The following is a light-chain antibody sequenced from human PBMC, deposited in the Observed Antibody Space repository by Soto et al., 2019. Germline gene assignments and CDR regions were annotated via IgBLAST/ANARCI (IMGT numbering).Light chain of an antibody. Sequence: QSALTQPASVSGSPGQSITISCTGTSSDVGSYNLVSWYQQHPGKAPKLMIYEVSKRPSGVSNRFSGSKSANTASLTISELQADDEADYYCCSYGGRSTYVFGTGTKLTVL. CDR1: SSDVGSYNL. CDR3: CSYGGRSTYV. V-gene: IGLV2-23*02. CDR2: EVS. J-gene: IGLJ1*01.